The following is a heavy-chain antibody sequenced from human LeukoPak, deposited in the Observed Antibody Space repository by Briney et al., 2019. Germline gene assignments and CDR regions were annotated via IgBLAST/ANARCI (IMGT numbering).Heavy chain of an antibody. J-gene: IGHJ4*02. CDR3: AGYYKQRSPLFV. CDR2: IHIYRGNT. Sequence: ASVKVSCKASGYSSTNYGISWVRQAPGQGLEWMGWIHIYRGNTNYAQKFQGRVTMTRDMSTSTVYMELSSLRSEDTAVYYCAGYYKQRSPLFVWGQGTLVTVSS. D-gene: IGHD3-10*01. V-gene: IGHV1-18*01. CDR1: GYSSTNYG.